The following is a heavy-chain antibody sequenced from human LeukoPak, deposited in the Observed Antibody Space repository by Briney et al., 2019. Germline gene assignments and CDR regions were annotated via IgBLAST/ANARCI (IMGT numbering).Heavy chain of an antibody. CDR3: ARLEGVWGSYRHFDY. Sequence: SETPSLTCTVSGGSISSSSYYWGWIRQPPGKGLEWIGSIYYSGSTYYNPSLKSRVTISVDTSKNQFSLKLSSVTAADTAVYYCARLEGVWGSYRHFDYWGQGTLVTVSS. CDR2: IYYSGST. D-gene: IGHD3-16*02. CDR1: GGSISSSSYY. J-gene: IGHJ4*02. V-gene: IGHV4-39*01.